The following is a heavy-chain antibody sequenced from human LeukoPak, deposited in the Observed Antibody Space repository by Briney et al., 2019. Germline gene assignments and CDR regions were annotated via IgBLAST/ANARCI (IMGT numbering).Heavy chain of an antibody. J-gene: IGHJ4*02. CDR3: ARGSYGGYVGVVDY. CDR2: IQYSGNT. Sequence: SETLSLTCTGSGDSISSSYWSWIRQPPGKELVWIAIIQYSGNTNYKPSLKGRVTMSADTSKNQFSLKLTTVTAADTAVYYCARGSYGGYVGVVDYWGQGTLVTVSS. CDR1: GDSISSSY. D-gene: IGHD5-12*01. V-gene: IGHV4-59*01.